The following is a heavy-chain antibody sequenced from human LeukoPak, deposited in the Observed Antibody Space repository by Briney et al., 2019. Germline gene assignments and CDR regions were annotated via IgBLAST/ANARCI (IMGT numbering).Heavy chain of an antibody. Sequence: GRSLRLSCAASRFTFNTYPMHWVRQAPGKGLEWVAVISNDGSRKYYADSVKGRFTISRDNSKNTLYMQMNSLRAEDTAVYYCAKSLGGNYYNYGMDVWGQGTTVTVSS. CDR2: ISNDGSRK. CDR1: RFTFNTYP. CDR3: AKSLGGNYYNYGMDV. V-gene: IGHV3-30*04. J-gene: IGHJ6*02. D-gene: IGHD3-16*01.